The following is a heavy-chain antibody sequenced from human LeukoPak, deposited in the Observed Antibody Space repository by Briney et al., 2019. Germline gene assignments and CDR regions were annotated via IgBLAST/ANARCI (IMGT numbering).Heavy chain of an antibody. V-gene: IGHV4-34*01. CDR3: ARGFITHYDSSGYYRHNYYYYGMDV. CDR2: INHSGST. J-gene: IGHJ6*02. CDR1: GGSFSGYY. Sequence: SETLSLTCAVYGGSFSGYYWSWIRQPPGKGLEWIGEINHSGSTNYNPSLKSRVTISVDTSKNQFSLKLSSVTAADTAVYYCARGFITHYDSSGYYRHNYYYYGMDVWGQGTTVTVSS. D-gene: IGHD3-22*01.